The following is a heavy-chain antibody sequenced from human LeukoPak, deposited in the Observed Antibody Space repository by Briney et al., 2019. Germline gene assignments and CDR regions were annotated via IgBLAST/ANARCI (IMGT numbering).Heavy chain of an antibody. CDR1: GYTFTDYY. V-gene: IGHV1-2*02. D-gene: IGHD2-21*02. Sequence: GASVKVSCKASGYTFTDYYIHWVRQAPGQGLEWMGWINPNSGGTNYAQRFQGRVTMTRDTSISTAYMELSRLRSDDTAVYYCARDGDLWRLTYYFDYWGQGTLVTVSS. J-gene: IGHJ4*02. CDR2: INPNSGGT. CDR3: ARDGDLWRLTYYFDY.